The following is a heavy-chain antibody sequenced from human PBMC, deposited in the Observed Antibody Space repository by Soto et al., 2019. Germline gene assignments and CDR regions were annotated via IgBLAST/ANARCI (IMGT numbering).Heavy chain of an antibody. V-gene: IGHV4-34*01. D-gene: IGHD5-18*01. J-gene: IGHJ3*02. Sequence: PSETLSLTCAVYGGAFSGYYGSWIRQPPGKGLEWIGEINHRGSTNYNPSLKSRVTISVDTSKNQLSLKLSHVTAADTAVYYCARGGHSYGRGAFDIWGQGKMVT. CDR2: INHRGST. CDR3: ARGGHSYGRGAFDI. CDR1: GGAFSGYY.